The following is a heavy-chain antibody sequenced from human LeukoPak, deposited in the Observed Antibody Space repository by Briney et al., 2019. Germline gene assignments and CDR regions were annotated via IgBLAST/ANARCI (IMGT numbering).Heavy chain of an antibody. D-gene: IGHD3-9*01. CDR2: IYPGDSDT. Sequence: GESLQISCKGSGYSFTSYWIGWVRQVPGKGVEWMGIIYPGDSDTRYSPSFQGQVPIPADKSISTAYLQWSSLKASDTAMYYCARGRDILTGYYTYYFDYWGQGTLVTVSS. V-gene: IGHV5-51*01. CDR3: ARGRDILTGYYTYYFDY. CDR1: GYSFTSYW. J-gene: IGHJ4*02.